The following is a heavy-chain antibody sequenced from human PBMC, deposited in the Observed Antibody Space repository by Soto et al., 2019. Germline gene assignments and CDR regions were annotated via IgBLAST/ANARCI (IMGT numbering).Heavy chain of an antibody. J-gene: IGHJ4*02. D-gene: IGHD2-2*02. V-gene: IGHV4-4*02. Sequence: QVQLQESGPRLVKPSGTLSLTCAVSGGSISSTNWWSWVRQPPGKGLEWIGEIYHSGSTMYSPSLKSRVTISIDNYKNQFSLNLASVTAADTAVYYCAGFCRSTSCYIDYWGQGTLVTVSS. CDR2: IYHSGST. CDR3: AGFCRSTSCYIDY. CDR1: GGSISSTNW.